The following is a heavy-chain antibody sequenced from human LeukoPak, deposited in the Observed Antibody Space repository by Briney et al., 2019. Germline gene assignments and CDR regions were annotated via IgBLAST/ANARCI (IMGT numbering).Heavy chain of an antibody. CDR2: MYYSGSS. Sequence: SETLSLTCTVSGGSISAYYWSWIRRPPGKGLEWIGYMYYSGSSNYNPSLKSRVTISVDTSKNQFSLKLNSVTAADTAVYYCARDGEASLMENWFDPWGQGTLVTVSS. CDR1: GGSISAYY. V-gene: IGHV4-59*13. J-gene: IGHJ5*02. CDR3: ARDGEASLMENWFDP. D-gene: IGHD2-8*01.